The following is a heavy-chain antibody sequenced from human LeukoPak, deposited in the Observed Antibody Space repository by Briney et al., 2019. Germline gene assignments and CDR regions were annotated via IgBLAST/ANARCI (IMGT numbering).Heavy chain of an antibody. J-gene: IGHJ6*02. CDR1: GGSFSGYY. D-gene: IGHD3-10*01. Sequence: SETLSLTCAVYGGSFSGYYWSWIRQPPGKGLEWIGEINHSGSTNYNPSLKSRVTISVDTSKNQFSLKLSSVTAADTAVYYCARAGKNYGSGSYYYYYGMDVWGQGTTVTVSS. CDR3: ARAGKNYGSGSYYYYYGMDV. CDR2: INHSGST. V-gene: IGHV4-34*01.